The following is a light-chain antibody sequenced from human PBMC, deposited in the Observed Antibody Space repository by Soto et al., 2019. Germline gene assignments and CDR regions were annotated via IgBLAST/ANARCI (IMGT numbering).Light chain of an antibody. J-gene: IGKJ1*01. V-gene: IGKV3-20*01. Sequence: EIVLTQSPGTLSLSPGERAALSCRASQSVTSSYLAWYQQKPGQAPRLLMYGASSRATGIPDRFSGSGSGTDFTLTISRLEPEDFAVYYCQQYVSTPWTFGQGTKVEIK. CDR3: QQYVSTPWT. CDR1: QSVTSSY. CDR2: GAS.